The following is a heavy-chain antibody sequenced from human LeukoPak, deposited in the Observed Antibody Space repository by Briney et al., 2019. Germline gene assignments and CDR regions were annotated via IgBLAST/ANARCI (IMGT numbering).Heavy chain of an antibody. CDR1: GFTFSSYG. V-gene: IGHV3-30*02. CDR2: IWSDGSNG. J-gene: IGHJ4*02. CDR3: AKDWSGPLDY. D-gene: IGHD3/OR15-3a*01. Sequence: GGSLRLSCAASGFTFSSYGMHWVRQAPGKGLEWVASIWSDGSNGNYADSVKGRFTIPRDNSKNTLYLQMNSLRAEDTAVYYCAKDWSGPLDYWGQGTLVTVSS.